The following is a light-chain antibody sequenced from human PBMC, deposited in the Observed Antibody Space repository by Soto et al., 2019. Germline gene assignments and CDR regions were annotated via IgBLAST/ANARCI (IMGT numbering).Light chain of an antibody. CDR2: GAS. Sequence: EIVLTQYPGTLSLSPGERATLSCRASQSVSSSYLAWYQQKPGQAPRLLIYGASSRATGIPDRFSGSGSGTDFTLTISRLEPEDFAVYYCQQYGSSITLGQGTRLEIK. CDR1: QSVSSSY. CDR3: QQYGSSIT. V-gene: IGKV3-20*01. J-gene: IGKJ5*01.